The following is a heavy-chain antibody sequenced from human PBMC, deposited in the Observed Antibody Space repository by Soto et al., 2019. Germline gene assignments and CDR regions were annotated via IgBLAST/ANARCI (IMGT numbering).Heavy chain of an antibody. CDR2: INHTGGT. CDR1: GGSVNGYY. V-gene: IGHV4-34*01. D-gene: IGHD3-3*01. CDR3: ATRITVFGLLIPPFDP. Sequence: KTSETLSLTCAVYGGSVNGYYWNWIPKPPGKGLEWIGEINHTGGTHYNPSLKSRVTMSVDTSKNQFSLRLSSVTAADTAIYYCATRITVFGLLIPPFDPWGQGTQVTVSS. J-gene: IGHJ5*02.